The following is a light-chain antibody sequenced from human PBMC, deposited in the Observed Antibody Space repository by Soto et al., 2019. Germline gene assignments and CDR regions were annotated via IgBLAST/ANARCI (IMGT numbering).Light chain of an antibody. V-gene: IGLV2-14*01. CDR2: EVS. CDR3: CSYTDSRTHI. CDR1: SSDVGGYNY. Sequence: QSVLTRPASVSGSPGQSITISCTGTSSDVGGYNYVSWYQQHPGKAPKLIIFEVSYRPSGISNRFSASKSGDTASLTISGLQADDEADYYCCSYTDSRTHIFGRGTKVTVL. J-gene: IGLJ1*01.